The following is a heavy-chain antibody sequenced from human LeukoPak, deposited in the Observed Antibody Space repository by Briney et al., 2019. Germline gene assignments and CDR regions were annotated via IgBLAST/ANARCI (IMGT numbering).Heavy chain of an antibody. J-gene: IGHJ3*02. Sequence: SETLSLTCIVSGGSVSSYHWSWVRQPPGEGLEWIAYVHNSVSTNYNPSLKSRVIISVDRSKNQFSLKMNSVTAADTAVYYCVRDWEGFNFDIWGQGTMVTVSS. D-gene: IGHD1-26*01. CDR1: GGSVSSYH. V-gene: IGHV4-59*02. CDR2: VHNSVST. CDR3: VRDWEGFNFDI.